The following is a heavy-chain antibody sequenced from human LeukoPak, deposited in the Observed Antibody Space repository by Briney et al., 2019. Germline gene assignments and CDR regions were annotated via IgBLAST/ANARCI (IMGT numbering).Heavy chain of an antibody. CDR1: GFTFSSYE. V-gene: IGHV3-48*03. CDR3: AKDRSAVRGAPEYFDY. J-gene: IGHJ4*02. D-gene: IGHD3-10*01. Sequence: GGSLRLSCAASGFTFSSYEMNWVRQAPGKGLEWVSYISSSGSTIYYADSVKGRFTISRDNSKNTLYLQMNSLRADDTAVYYCAKDRSAVRGAPEYFDYWGQGTLVTVSS. CDR2: ISSSGSTI.